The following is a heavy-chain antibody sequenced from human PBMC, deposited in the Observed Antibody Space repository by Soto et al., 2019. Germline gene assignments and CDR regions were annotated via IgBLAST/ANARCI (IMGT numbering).Heavy chain of an antibody. CDR3: VTLVERADIAFDI. CDR1: GLHMRRDW. J-gene: IGHJ3*02. V-gene: IGHV3-74*01. D-gene: IGHD6-6*01. Sequence: GGSLKLSCAFSGLHMRRDWLHLDRHAPGKGLLWFSRIDGDERNTDYADFVKGRFTISRDDTKNILYLQMNGLTAEDTAVYYCVTLVERADIAFDIWGQGTMVTVSS. CDR2: IDGDERNT.